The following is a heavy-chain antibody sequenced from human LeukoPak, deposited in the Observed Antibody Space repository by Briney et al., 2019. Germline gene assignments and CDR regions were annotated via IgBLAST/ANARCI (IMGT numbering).Heavy chain of an antibody. J-gene: IGHJ4*02. D-gene: IGHD6-13*01. CDR2: IKTDGSEK. V-gene: IGHV3-7*01. CDR1: GFTFSNYW. CDR3: ARDPGYSSSWYSTLRVDY. Sequence: GGSLRLSCEGSGFTFSNYWMGWVRQAPGKGLQWVANIKTDGSEKYYVDSVKGRFTISRDNAKNSLYLQMNSLRAEDTAVYYCARDPGYSSSWYSTLRVDYRGQGTLVTVSS.